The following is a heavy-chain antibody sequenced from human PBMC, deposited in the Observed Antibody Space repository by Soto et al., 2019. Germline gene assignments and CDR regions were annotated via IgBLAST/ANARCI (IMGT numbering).Heavy chain of an antibody. D-gene: IGHD3-10*01. Sequence: PVGSLRLSCTASGFTFGDYAMSWFRQAPGKGLEWVGFIRSKAYGGTTEYAASVKGRFTISRDDSKSIAYLQMNSLKTEDTAVYYCTRDSTSTLYYGSDAFDIWGQGTMVTVSS. V-gene: IGHV3-49*03. CDR1: GFTFGDYA. CDR3: TRDSTSTLYYGSDAFDI. J-gene: IGHJ3*02. CDR2: IRSKAYGGTT.